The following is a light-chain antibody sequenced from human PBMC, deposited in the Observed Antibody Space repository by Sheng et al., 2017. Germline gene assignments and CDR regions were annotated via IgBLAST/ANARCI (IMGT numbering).Light chain of an antibody. J-gene: IGKJ3*01. CDR3: QQYGSSPLFT. CDR1: QTVSSSF. CDR2: GAS. V-gene: IGKV3-20*01. Sequence: EIVLTQSPGTLSFSPGEEHLSCRASQTVSSSFFAWYQQKPGQAPRLLIYGASNRATGIPDRFSGSGSGTDFSLTISRLEPEDFAVYYCQQYGSSPLFTFGPGTKVDIK.